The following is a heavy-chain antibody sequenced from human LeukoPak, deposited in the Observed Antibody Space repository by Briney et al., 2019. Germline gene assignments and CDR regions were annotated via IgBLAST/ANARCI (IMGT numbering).Heavy chain of an antibody. CDR3: ARAPAGRYCSSTSCCSRGYYYYGMDV. CDR2: IIPIFGTA. CDR1: GGTFSSYA. J-gene: IGHJ6*02. D-gene: IGHD2-2*01. V-gene: IGHV1-69*13. Sequence: ASVKVSCKASGGTFSSYAISWVRQAPGQGLEWMGGIIPIFGTANYAQKFQGRVTITADESTSTAYMELSSLRSEDTAVYYCARAPAGRYCSSTSCCSRGYYYYGMDVWGQGTTVTVSS.